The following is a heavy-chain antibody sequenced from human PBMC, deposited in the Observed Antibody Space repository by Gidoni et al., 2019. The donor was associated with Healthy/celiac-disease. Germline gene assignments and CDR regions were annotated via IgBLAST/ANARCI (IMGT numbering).Heavy chain of an antibody. CDR3: AREGDSSGGGAFDI. CDR2: ISSNGGST. Sequence: EVQLVESGGGLVQPGGSLSLSCAASGFTISSYAMHWVRQAPGKGLEYVSAISSNGGSTYYANSVKGRFTISRDNSKNTLYLQMGSLRAEDMAVYYCAREGDSSGGGAFDIWGQGTMVTVSS. J-gene: IGHJ3*02. CDR1: GFTISSYA. D-gene: IGHD6-19*01. V-gene: IGHV3-64*01.